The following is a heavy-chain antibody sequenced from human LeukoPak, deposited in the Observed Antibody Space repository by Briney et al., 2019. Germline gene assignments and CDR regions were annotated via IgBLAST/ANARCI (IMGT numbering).Heavy chain of an antibody. CDR3: AGVKKVNYDSSGPYGY. D-gene: IGHD3-22*01. V-gene: IGHV1-69*05. CDR1: GGTFSSYA. CDR2: IIPIFGTA. J-gene: IGHJ4*02. Sequence: ASVKVSCKAPGGTFSSYAISWVRRAPGQGLEWMGRIIPIFGTANYAQKFQGRVTITTDESTSTAYMELSSLRSEDTAVYYCAGVKKVNYDSSGPYGYWGQGTLVTVSS.